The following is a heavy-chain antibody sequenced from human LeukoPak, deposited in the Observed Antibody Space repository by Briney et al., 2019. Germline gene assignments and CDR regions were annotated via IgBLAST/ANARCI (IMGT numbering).Heavy chain of an antibody. Sequence: SQTLSLTCTVSGYSISSGTYYWTWIRQPAGKGLEWIGRISTSGSTNYNPSLKSRVTISLDTSKNQFSLKLSSVTAADTAVFYCARFTGYCSGTSCYPNAFDIWGQGTMVTISS. CDR3: ARFTGYCSGTSCYPNAFDI. CDR1: GYSISSGTYY. D-gene: IGHD2-2*01. CDR2: ISTSGST. V-gene: IGHV4-61*02. J-gene: IGHJ3*02.